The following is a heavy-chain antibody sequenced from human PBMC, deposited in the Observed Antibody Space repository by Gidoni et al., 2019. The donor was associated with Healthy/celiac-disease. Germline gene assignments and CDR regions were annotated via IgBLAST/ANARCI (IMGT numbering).Heavy chain of an antibody. V-gene: IGHV1-46*01. J-gene: IGHJ5*02. Sequence: QVQLVQSGAEVKKPGASVKVSCKASGYTFTSYYMHWVRQAPGQGLEWMGIINPSGGSTSYAQKFQGRVTMTRDTSTSTVYMELSSLRSEDTAVYYCARDPGEQLVRRNWFDPWGQGTLVTVSS. D-gene: IGHD6-6*01. CDR1: GYTFTSYY. CDR2: INPSGGST. CDR3: ARDPGEQLVRRNWFDP.